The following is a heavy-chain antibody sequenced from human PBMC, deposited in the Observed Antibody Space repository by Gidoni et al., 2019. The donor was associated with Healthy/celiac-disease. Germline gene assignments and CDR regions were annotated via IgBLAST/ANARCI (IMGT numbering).Heavy chain of an antibody. D-gene: IGHD3-16*02. J-gene: IGHJ3*02. CDR3: AKVGSYVWGSYREDAFDI. CDR1: GFTFSSYA. Sequence: EVQLLESGGGLVQPGGSLRLSCAASGFTFSSYAMSWVRQAPGKGLEWVSAISGSGGSTYYADSVKGRFTISRDNSKNTLYLQMNSLRAEDTAVYYCAKVGSYVWGSYREDAFDIWGQGTMVTVSS. CDR2: ISGSGGST. V-gene: IGHV3-23*01.